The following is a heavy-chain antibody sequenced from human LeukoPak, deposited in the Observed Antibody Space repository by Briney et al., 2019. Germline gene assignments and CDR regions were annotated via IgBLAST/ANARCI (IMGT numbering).Heavy chain of an antibody. Sequence: GASVKVSCKVSGDSFNTHAVSWVRQAPGQGPEWMGWINPNSGGTNYAQKFQGRVTMTRDTSISTAYMELSRLRSDDTAVYYCARVAVAGTVGDYWGQGTLVTVSS. CDR2: INPNSGGT. J-gene: IGHJ4*02. D-gene: IGHD6-19*01. V-gene: IGHV1-2*02. CDR1: GDSFNTHA. CDR3: ARVAVAGTVGDY.